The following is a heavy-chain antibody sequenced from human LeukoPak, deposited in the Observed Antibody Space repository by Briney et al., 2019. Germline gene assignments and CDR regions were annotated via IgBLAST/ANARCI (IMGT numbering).Heavy chain of an antibody. D-gene: IGHD4-11*01. V-gene: IGHV4-61*08. CDR2: IYYSGST. CDR3: ASQDYPHSTFEI. CDR1: GGSISSGGYY. Sequence: SETLSLTCTVSGGSISSGGYYWSWIRQHPGKGLEWIGYIYYSGSTNYNPSLKSRVTISVDTSKNRFSLKLSSVTAADTAVYYCASQDYPHSTFEIWGQGTMVTVSS. J-gene: IGHJ3*02.